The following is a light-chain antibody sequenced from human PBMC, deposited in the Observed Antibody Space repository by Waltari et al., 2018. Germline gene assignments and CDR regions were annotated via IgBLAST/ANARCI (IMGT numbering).Light chain of an antibody. CDR2: VNSDGSH. Sequence: QLVLTQSPSASASLGASVKLTCTLSSGHSSNVIAWLQQQPGKGPRYLMKVNSDGSHSKGDRIPYRFSGSSSGAEHYLTISSLQSEDEADYYCQTGGHGTWVFGGGTKLTVL. CDR3: QTGGHGTWV. CDR1: SGHSSNV. V-gene: IGLV4-69*01. J-gene: IGLJ3*02.